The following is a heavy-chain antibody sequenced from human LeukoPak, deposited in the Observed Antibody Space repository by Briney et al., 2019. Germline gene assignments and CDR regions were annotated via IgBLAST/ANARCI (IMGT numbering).Heavy chain of an antibody. D-gene: IGHD1-1*01. CDR2: ISAYNGNT. CDR1: GYTFTSYG. Sequence: ASVKVSCKASGYTFTSYGISWVRQAPGQGLEWMGWISAYNGNTNYAQKLQDRVTMTTETSTSTAYMELRSLRSDDTAVYYCARDQGVGTPGGYYGMDVWGQGTTVTVSS. V-gene: IGHV1-18*01. J-gene: IGHJ6*02. CDR3: ARDQGVGTPGGYYGMDV.